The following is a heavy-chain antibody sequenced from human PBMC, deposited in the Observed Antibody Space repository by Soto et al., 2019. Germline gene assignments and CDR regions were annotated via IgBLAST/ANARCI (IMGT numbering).Heavy chain of an antibody. Sequence: GASVKVSYKVSGYTLTELSMHWVRQAPGKGLEWMGGFDPEDGETIYAQKFQGRVTMTEDTSTDTAYMELSSLRSEDTAVYYCASPWFGENWFDPWGQGTLVTVSS. CDR3: ASPWFGENWFDP. CDR1: GYTLTELS. CDR2: FDPEDGET. D-gene: IGHD3-10*01. V-gene: IGHV1-24*01. J-gene: IGHJ5*02.